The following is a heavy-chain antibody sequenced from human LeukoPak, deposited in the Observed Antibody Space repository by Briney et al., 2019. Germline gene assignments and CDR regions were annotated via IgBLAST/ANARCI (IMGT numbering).Heavy chain of an antibody. D-gene: IGHD6-19*01. V-gene: IGHV4-59*12. CDR3: ARGGSSGRVLYYYYYMDV. Sequence: SETLSLTCTVSGGSISSYYWSWIRQPPGKGLEWIGYIYYSGSTNYNPSLKSRVTISVDTSKNQFSLKLSSVTAADTAVYYCARGGSSGRVLYYYYYMDVWGKGTTVTVSS. CDR2: IYYSGST. J-gene: IGHJ6*03. CDR1: GGSISSYY.